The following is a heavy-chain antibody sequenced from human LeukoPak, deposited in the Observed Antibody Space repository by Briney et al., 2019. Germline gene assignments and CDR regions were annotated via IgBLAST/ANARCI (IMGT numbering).Heavy chain of an antibody. CDR1: GYTFTSYD. CDR3: ARGPPMVRGVDY. Sequence: ASVKVSCKASGYTFTSYDINWVRQATGQGLEWMGWMNPNSGNTGYAQKFQGRVTITRNTSISTAHMELSSLRSEDTAVYYCARGPPMVRGVDYWGQGTLVTVSS. V-gene: IGHV1-8*03. D-gene: IGHD3-10*01. CDR2: MNPNSGNT. J-gene: IGHJ4*02.